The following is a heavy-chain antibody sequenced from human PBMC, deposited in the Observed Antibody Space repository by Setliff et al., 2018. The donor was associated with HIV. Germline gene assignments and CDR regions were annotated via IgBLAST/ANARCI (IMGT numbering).Heavy chain of an antibody. V-gene: IGHV1-46*01. J-gene: IGHJ1*01. D-gene: IGHD1-26*01. CDR1: GYTFTTYY. CDR3: ARDHMSVGAWVGATSRGLFQH. Sequence: VKVSCKASGYTFTTYYIHWVRQAPGQGLEWMGIINPSSTSTNYAQRFQGRVTMTRDTSTSTVYMELSSLRSEDTAVYYCARDHMSVGAWVGATSRGLFQHWGQGTLVTVSS. CDR2: INPSSTST.